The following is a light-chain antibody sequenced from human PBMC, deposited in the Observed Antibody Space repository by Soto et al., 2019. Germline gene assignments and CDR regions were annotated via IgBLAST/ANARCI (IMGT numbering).Light chain of an antibody. Sequence: EIVLTQSPGTLSLSPGERATLSCRASQSISTNYLAWYQQKPGQAPRLLIYGASSRATGIPDRFSGSGSGTDFTLTISRLEPEDSAIYYCQQYVSRTFGQGTKVEIK. CDR3: QQYVSRT. CDR2: GAS. J-gene: IGKJ1*01. V-gene: IGKV3-20*01. CDR1: QSISTNY.